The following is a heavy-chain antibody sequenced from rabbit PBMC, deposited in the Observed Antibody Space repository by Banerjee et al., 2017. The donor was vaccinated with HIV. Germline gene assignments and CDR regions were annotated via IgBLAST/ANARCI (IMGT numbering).Heavy chain of an antibody. V-gene: IGHV1S45*01. J-gene: IGHJ4*01. D-gene: IGHD8-1*01. CDR3: ARAGSGYRQFDL. Sequence: QEQLEESGGGLGKPEGSLTLTCKASGFSFSNRYVMCWVRQAPGKGLEWIAYINSSSGNTVYASWAKGRFTISKTSSTTVTLQMTSLTAADTATYFCARAGSGYRQFDLWGPGTLVTVS. CDR1: GFSFSNRYV. CDR2: INSSSGNT.